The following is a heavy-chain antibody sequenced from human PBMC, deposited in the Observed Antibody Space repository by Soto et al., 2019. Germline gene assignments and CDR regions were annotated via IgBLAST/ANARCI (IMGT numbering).Heavy chain of an antibody. J-gene: IGHJ4*02. CDR1: GFTFSAHY. CDR2: IKNKANSYTT. V-gene: IGHV3-72*01. CDR3: ARVSLVGPSGGRYFDY. D-gene: IGHD1-26*01. Sequence: EVQLVESGGGLVQPGGSLRLSCAASGFTFSAHYMDWVRQAPGKGLEWVGRIKNKANSYTTEYAASVEGRFTISREDSLNSLYLQMNSLKTGDTAVYYCARVSLVGPSGGRYFDYWGQGSQVAVSS.